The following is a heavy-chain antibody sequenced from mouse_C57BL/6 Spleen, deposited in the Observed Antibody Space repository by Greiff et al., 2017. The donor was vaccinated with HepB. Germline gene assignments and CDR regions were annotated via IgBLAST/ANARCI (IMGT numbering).Heavy chain of an antibody. CDR2: IDPGSGSN. CDR1: GYTFTSYW. V-gene: IGHV1-55*01. Sequence: VQLQQPGAELVKPGASVKMSCKASGYTFTSYWITWVKQRPGQGLEWIGDIDPGSGSNNYNEKFKSKATLTVDTSSSTAYVQLSSLTSEAAAVCYSARGTTVGDFDVWGTGTTVTVSS. J-gene: IGHJ1*03. D-gene: IGHD1-1*01. CDR3: ARGTTVGDFDV.